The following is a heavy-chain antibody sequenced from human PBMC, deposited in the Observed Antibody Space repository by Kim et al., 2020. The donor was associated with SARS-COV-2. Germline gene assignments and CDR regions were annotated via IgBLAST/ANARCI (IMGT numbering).Heavy chain of an antibody. CDR1: GLSFSTHA. Sequence: GGSLRLSCAASGLSFSTHAMNWLRQAPGKGLEWVSVISGDSGTTGYADSVKGRFTVSRDNSKNTVFLQMNGLRVEDTAVYYCGRKSVVTPGKYYFDYWGQGTLVTVSS. CDR2: ISGDSGTT. CDR3: GRKSVVTPGKYYFDY. V-gene: IGHV3-23*01. D-gene: IGHD2-21*02. J-gene: IGHJ4*02.